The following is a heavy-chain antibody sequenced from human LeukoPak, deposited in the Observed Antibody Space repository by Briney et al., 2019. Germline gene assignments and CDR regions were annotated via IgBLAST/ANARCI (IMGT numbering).Heavy chain of an antibody. J-gene: IGHJ4*02. Sequence: DWIGYIYYSGSPNYNPSLKSRVTISVDTSKNQFSLKLSSVTAADTAVYYCARWPAAAGNDYWGQGTLVTVSS. CDR3: ARWPAAAGNDY. CDR2: IYYSGSP. V-gene: IGHV4-59*01. D-gene: IGHD6-13*01.